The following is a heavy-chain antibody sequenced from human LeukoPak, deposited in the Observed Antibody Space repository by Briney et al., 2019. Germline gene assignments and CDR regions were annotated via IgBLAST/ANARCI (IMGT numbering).Heavy chain of an antibody. J-gene: IGHJ3*02. Sequence: RGSLRLSCAASEFTFSRYAMSWVRQAPGKGLEWLSDNSGGGGSTYYADSVKGRFTISRDNSKNTLYLQLNSLRDEDTAVYYCARAATYYYDSSGYYPYAFDIWGQGTMVTVSS. V-gene: IGHV3-23*01. CDR1: EFTFSRYA. D-gene: IGHD3-22*01. CDR2: NSGGGGST. CDR3: ARAATYYYDSSGYYPYAFDI.